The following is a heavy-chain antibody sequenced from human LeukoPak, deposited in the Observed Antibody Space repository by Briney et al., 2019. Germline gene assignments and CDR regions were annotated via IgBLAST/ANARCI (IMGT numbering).Heavy chain of an antibody. J-gene: IGHJ4*02. CDR2: IYSGGST. Sequence: PGGSLRLSCAASGFTVSSNYMSWVRQAPGKGLEWVSVIYSGGSTYYADSVKGRFTISRDNSKNTLYLQMNSLRAEDTAVYYCAREDLYGPGSYLDYWGQGTLVTVSS. CDR1: GFTVSSNY. CDR3: AREDLYGPGSYLDY. V-gene: IGHV3-53*01. D-gene: IGHD3-10*01.